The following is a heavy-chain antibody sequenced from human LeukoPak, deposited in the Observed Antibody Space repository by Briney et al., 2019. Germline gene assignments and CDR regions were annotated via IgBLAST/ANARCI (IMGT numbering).Heavy chain of an antibody. Sequence: GGSLRLSCAASAFTFRSYAMIWVRQAPGKGLEWVSGISGSGGSTYYSDSAKGRFTISRDNSNNTLYLQMNSLRAEDTAVYYCAKGAASRGYTYVANWGQGALVTVSS. CDR3: AKGAASRGYTYVAN. CDR2: ISGSGGST. J-gene: IGHJ4*02. D-gene: IGHD5-18*01. V-gene: IGHV3-23*01. CDR1: AFTFRSYA.